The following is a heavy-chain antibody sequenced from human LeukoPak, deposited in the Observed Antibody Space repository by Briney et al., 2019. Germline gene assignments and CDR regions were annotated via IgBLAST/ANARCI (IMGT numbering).Heavy chain of an antibody. CDR2: IYDSGST. V-gene: IGHV4-39*01. CDR1: GGSISSSSYY. J-gene: IGHJ4*02. D-gene: IGHD2-2*01. CDR3: ARHFSPLPIVVVPAAIDY. Sequence: SETLSLTCTVSGGSISSSSYYWGWIRQPPGKGLEWVGSIYDSGSTYYNPSLKSRVTISVDTSKNQFSLKLSSVTAADPAVYYCARHFSPLPIVVVPAAIDYWGQGTLVTVSS.